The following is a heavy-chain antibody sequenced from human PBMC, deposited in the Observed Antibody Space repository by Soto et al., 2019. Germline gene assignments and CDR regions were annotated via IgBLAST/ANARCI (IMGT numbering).Heavy chain of an antibody. CDR2: IIPIFGTA. Sequence: SVKVSCKASGGTFSSYAISWVRQAPGQGLEWMGGIIPIFGTANYAQKFQGRVTITADESTSTAYMELSSLRSEDTAVYYCAMGPTYYYDSSGYYFCYFDYWGQGTLVTVSS. J-gene: IGHJ4*02. CDR1: GGTFSSYA. D-gene: IGHD3-22*01. CDR3: AMGPTYYYDSSGYYFCYFDY. V-gene: IGHV1-69*13.